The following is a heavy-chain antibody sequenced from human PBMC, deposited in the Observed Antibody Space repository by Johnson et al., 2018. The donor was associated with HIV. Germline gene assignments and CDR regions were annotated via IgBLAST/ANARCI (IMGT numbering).Heavy chain of an antibody. D-gene: IGHD7-27*01. J-gene: IGHJ3*02. V-gene: IGHV3-66*01. Sequence: MQLVESGGGLVQPGRSLRLSCAASGFTFSSYAMSWVRQAPGKGLEWVSVIYSGGSTYYADSVKGRFTISRDNSKNTLYLQMNSLRAEDTAVYYCARDGDNPRIWGQGTMVTVSS. CDR3: ARDGDNPRI. CDR1: GFTFSSYA. CDR2: IYSGGST.